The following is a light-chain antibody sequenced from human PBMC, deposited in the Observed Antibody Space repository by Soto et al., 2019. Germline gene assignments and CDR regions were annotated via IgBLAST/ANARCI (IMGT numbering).Light chain of an antibody. CDR3: QQCGSSPWT. CDR2: AAS. Sequence: EIVLTQSPGTLSLSPGEIATLSCRASQSVSSYYLAWYQQKPGQAPRLLIYAASSRATGIPDRFSAGGSGTDLTLTISRLEPEDFAVYYCQQCGSSPWTFGQGTKVEIK. J-gene: IGKJ1*01. V-gene: IGKV3-20*01. CDR1: QSVSSYY.